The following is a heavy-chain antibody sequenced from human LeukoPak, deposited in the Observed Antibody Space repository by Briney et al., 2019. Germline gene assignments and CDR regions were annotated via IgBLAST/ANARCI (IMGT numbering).Heavy chain of an antibody. D-gene: IGHD1-26*01. CDR2: IYYSGST. J-gene: IGHJ5*02. CDR3: ARGGSGSYLEWFDP. CDR1: GGSISSGDYY. V-gene: IGHV4-30-4*01. Sequence: SQTLSLTCTVSGGSISSGDYYWSWIRQPPGKGLEWVGYIYYSGSTYYNPSLKSRVTISVDTSKNQFSLKLSSVTAADTAVYYCARGGSGSYLEWFDPWGQGTLVTVSS.